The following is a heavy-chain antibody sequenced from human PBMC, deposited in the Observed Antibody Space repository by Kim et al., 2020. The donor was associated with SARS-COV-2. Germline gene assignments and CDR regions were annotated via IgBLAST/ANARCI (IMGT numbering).Heavy chain of an antibody. CDR3: ASGTYDFWSGYSYYYYGMDV. D-gene: IGHD3-3*01. V-gene: IGHV3-30*07. Sequence: RFTISRDKSKNTLYLQMNSLRAEDTAVYYCASGTYDFWSGYSYYYYGMDVWGQGTTVTVSS. J-gene: IGHJ6*02.